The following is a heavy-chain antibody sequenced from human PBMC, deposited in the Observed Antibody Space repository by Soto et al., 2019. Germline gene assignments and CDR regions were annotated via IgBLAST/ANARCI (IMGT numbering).Heavy chain of an antibody. CDR2: ISSSSSYI. CDR1: GFTFSSYS. J-gene: IGHJ6*02. Sequence: PGGSLRRSCAASGFTFSSYSMNWVRQAPGKGLEWVSSISSSSSYIYYADSVKGRFTISRDNAKNSLYLQMNSLRAEDTAVYYCAREGINMVRGVHYYYYGMDVWGQGTTVTVPS. CDR3: AREGINMVRGVHYYYYGMDV. D-gene: IGHD3-10*01. V-gene: IGHV3-21*01.